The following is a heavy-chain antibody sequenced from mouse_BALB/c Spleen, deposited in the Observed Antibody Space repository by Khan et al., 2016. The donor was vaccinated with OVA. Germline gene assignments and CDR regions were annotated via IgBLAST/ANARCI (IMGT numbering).Heavy chain of an antibody. CDR3: ARLAYYDNSEGFAY. CDR2: INTGGAYT. J-gene: IGHJ3*01. Sequence: EVELVESGGDFVRPGGSLKLSCAASGFTFSTYGMSWVRQTPDKRLEWVATINTGGAYTYYPDSVKGRFTISRDNAKNTRYLQLSSLKSEDTAIYYCARLAYYDNSEGFAYWGQGTLVTVSA. V-gene: IGHV5-6*01. D-gene: IGHD2-4*01. CDR1: GFTFSTYG.